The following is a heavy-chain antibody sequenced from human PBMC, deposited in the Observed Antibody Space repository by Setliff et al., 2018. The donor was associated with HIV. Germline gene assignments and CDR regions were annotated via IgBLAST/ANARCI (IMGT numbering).Heavy chain of an antibody. V-gene: IGHV4-34*01. J-gene: IGHJ4*02. CDR1: DGSFSGYY. Sequence: SETLSLTCAVNDGSFSGYYWTWIRQPPGKGQEWIGEISHSGSPNYNPSLKRRVTMSRDTSKNQLSLSLSSVTAADTAVYYCARVRFFDRIGYFARPYYFLDSWGQGTLVTVSS. CDR3: ARVRFFDRIGYFARPYYFLDS. D-gene: IGHD3-22*01. CDR2: ISHSGSP.